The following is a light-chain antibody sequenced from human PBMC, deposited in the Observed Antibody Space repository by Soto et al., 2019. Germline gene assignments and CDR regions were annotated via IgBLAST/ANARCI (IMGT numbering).Light chain of an antibody. V-gene: IGLV2-14*01. Sequence: QSALTQPASVSGSPGPSITISCTGTSRDVGRYNYVSWYQQHPGKAPKLIIYGVTNRPSGISNRFSGSKSGSTASLTISGLQPEDEADYYCNSYTTTSTYVFGTGTKLTVL. CDR2: GVT. CDR3: NSYTTTSTYV. J-gene: IGLJ1*01. CDR1: SRDVGRYNY.